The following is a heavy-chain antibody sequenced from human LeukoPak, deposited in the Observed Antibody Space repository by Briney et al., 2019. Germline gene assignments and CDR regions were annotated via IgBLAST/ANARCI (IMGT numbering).Heavy chain of an antibody. J-gene: IGHJ4*02. CDR2: ISYDGSNK. CDR3: AKDRYSSGWLPDY. V-gene: IGHV3-30*18. CDR1: GFTFSSYG. Sequence: GGSLRLSCAASGFTFSSYGMHWVRQAPGKGLEWVAVISYDGSNKYYADSVKGRFTISRDNSKNTLYLQMNSLRAEDTAVYYCAKDRYSSGWLPDYWGQGTLVTVSS. D-gene: IGHD6-19*01.